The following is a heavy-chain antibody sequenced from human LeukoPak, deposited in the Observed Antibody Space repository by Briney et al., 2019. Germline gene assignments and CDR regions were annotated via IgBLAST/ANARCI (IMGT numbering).Heavy chain of an antibody. CDR3: AKAFRTNSNYYYGLDV. D-gene: IGHD2-8*01. V-gene: IGHV3-9*01. Sequence: GMSLRLSCAASGFTFDDHAMHWVRQIPGKGLEWVSGISWNSAGIGYADSVKGRFTISRDNAKNSLYLQMNSLRGEDTALYYCAKAFRTNSNYYYGLDVWGQGTTVTVSS. CDR2: ISWNSAGI. CDR1: GFTFDDHA. J-gene: IGHJ6*02.